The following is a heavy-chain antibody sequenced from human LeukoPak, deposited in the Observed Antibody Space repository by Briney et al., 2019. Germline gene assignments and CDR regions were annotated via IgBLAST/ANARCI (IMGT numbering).Heavy chain of an antibody. CDR1: GFTFSSYN. CDR3: ARGDYYDSSGHFIDAFDI. CDR2: ISSSSSHI. Sequence: GGSLRLSCAASGFTFSSYNTNWVRQAPGKGLEWVSCISSSSSHIFYAGSVQGRFTISRDNAKNSLYVQMNSLRAEDTAVYYCARGDYYDSSGHFIDAFDIWGQGTMVTVSS. V-gene: IGHV3-21*01. D-gene: IGHD3-22*01. J-gene: IGHJ3*02.